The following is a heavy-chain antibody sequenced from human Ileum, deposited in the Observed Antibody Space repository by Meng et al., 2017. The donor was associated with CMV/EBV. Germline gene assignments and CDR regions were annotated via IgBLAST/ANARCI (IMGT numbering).Heavy chain of an antibody. V-gene: IGHV3-23*01. CDR3: AKHNSGWRGWSHY. D-gene: IGHD1-20*01. J-gene: IGHJ4*02. Sequence: CGASGFTVRPYAMSWVGQAPGKGLWWVSGISGSGISTYYADSVKGRFTISRDNSKNTLYLQMNSLRAEDTAVYYCAKHNSGWRGWSHYWGQGTLVTVSS. CDR2: ISGSGIST. CDR1: GFTVRPYA.